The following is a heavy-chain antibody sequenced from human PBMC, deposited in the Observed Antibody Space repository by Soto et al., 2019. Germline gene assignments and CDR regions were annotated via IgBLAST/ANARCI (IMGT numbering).Heavy chain of an antibody. Sequence: QVHLVQSGAEVKNPGASVKVSCKASGYTFTSYGITWVRQAPGQGLEWMGWISAHKGNTDYAQKPQGRVIVTRDTSTSTAYMELRSLISDDTAVYYCARGRYGDYWGQGARVTVSS. J-gene: IGHJ4*02. CDR3: ARGRYGDY. CDR2: ISAHKGNT. D-gene: IGHD1-1*01. CDR1: GYTFTSYG. V-gene: IGHV1-18*01.